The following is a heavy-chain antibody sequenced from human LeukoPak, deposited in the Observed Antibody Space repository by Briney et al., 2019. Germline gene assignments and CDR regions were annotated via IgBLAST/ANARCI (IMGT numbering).Heavy chain of an antibody. D-gene: IGHD5-18*01. J-gene: IGHJ4*02. CDR2: INTSGGST. Sequence: GASVKVSCKASGYTFTSYYMHWVRQAPGQGLEWMGIINTSGGSTSYAQKFQGRVTITADESTSTAYMELSSLRSDDTAVYYCAKSPVDTDLVEGGAYFDYWGQGTLVTVSS. CDR1: GYTFTSYY. CDR3: AKSPVDTDLVEGGAYFDY. V-gene: IGHV1-46*01.